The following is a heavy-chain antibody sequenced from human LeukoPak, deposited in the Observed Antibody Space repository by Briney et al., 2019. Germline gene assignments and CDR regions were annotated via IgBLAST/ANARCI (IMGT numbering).Heavy chain of an antibody. V-gene: IGHV3-48*04. CDR1: GFTFSSYW. CDR2: ISSSGSTI. CDR3: ARSHSSGWWTDIDY. Sequence: PGGSLRLSCAASGFTFSSYWMHWVRQAPGKGLEWVSYISSSGSTIYYADSVKGRFTISRDNAKNSLYLQMNSLRAEDTAVYYCARSHSSGWWTDIDYWGQGTLVTVSS. J-gene: IGHJ4*02. D-gene: IGHD6-19*01.